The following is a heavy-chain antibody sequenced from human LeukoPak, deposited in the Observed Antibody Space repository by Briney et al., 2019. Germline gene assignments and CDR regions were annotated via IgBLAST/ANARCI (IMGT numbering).Heavy chain of an antibody. Sequence: GGSLRLSRAASGFTFSSYEMNWVRQAPGKGLEWVSYISSSGSTIYYADSVKGRFTISRDSAKNSLYLQMNSLRAEDTAVYYCARGDYGSGSYYFDYWGQGTLVTVSS. CDR1: GFTFSSYE. J-gene: IGHJ4*02. CDR2: ISSSGSTI. D-gene: IGHD3-10*01. CDR3: ARGDYGSGSYYFDY. V-gene: IGHV3-48*03.